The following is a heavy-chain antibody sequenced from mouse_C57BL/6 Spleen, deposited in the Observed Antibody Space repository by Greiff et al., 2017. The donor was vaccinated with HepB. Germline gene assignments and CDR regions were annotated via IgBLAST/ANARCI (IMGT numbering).Heavy chain of an antibody. J-gene: IGHJ1*03. Sequence: VQLQQPGTELVKPGASVKLSCKASGYTFTSYWMHWVKQRPGLGLEWIGNINPSNGGTNYNEKFKSKAILTVDKSSSTAYMQLSSLTSEDSAVYYCARSVITTWYFDVWGTGTTVTVSS. D-gene: IGHD1-1*01. CDR1: GYTFTSYW. CDR2: INPSNGGT. V-gene: IGHV1-53*01. CDR3: ARSVITTWYFDV.